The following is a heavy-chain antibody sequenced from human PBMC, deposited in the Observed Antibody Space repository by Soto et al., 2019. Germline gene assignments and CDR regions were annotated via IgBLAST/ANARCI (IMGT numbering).Heavy chain of an antibody. CDR2: IYWDDDK. D-gene: IGHD3-22*01. J-gene: IGHJ4*02. V-gene: IGHV2-5*02. Sequence: QITLKESGPTLVKPTQTLTLTCTFSGFSLSTSGVGVGWIRQPPGKALEWLALIYWDDDKRYSPSLKSRLTITKDTSKNQVVLTMTNMDPVDTATYYCAHLYYYDSSGYYPFDCWGQGTLVTVSS. CDR3: AHLYYYDSSGYYPFDC. CDR1: GFSLSTSGVG.